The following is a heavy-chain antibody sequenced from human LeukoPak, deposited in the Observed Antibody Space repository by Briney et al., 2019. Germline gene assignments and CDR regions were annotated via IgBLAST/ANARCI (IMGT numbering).Heavy chain of an antibody. V-gene: IGHV3-33*06. CDR3: AEPQFGRTAYYFDY. Sequence: GGSLRLSCAASGFTFSSYGMHWVRQAPGKGLEWVAVIWYDGSNKYYADSVKGRFTISRDNSKNTLYQQMNSLRAEDTAVYYCAEPQFGRTAYYFDYWGQGTLVTVSS. CDR2: IWYDGSNK. J-gene: IGHJ4*02. D-gene: IGHD3-16*01. CDR1: GFTFSSYG.